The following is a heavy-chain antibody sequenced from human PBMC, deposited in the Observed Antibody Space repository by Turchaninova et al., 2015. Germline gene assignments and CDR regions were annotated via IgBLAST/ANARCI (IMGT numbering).Heavy chain of an antibody. Sequence: QTTLKESGPTLVKPTQTLTLTCTFSGFSLSSSGVVVALIRQPPGEALEWLATIYWDDDKRNRPSRKSRLTLTKDTSKNQVVLTMTNMDPVDSATYYCAHSGSQILDYWGQGTLVTVSS. CDR1: GFSLSSSGVV. J-gene: IGHJ4*02. CDR2: IYWDDDK. D-gene: IGHD3-10*01. V-gene: IGHV2-5*02. CDR3: AHSGSQILDY.